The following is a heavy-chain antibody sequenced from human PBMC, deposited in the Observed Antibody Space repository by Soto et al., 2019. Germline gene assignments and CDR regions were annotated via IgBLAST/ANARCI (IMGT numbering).Heavy chain of an antibody. Sequence: SETLSLTCTVSGGSISSGDYYWSWIRQPPGKGLEWIGYIYYSGSTYYNPSLKSRVTISVDTSKNQFSLKLSSVTAADTAVYYCARGGYSSGWYLDYWGQGTLVTVSS. CDR2: IYYSGST. CDR3: ARGGYSSGWYLDY. J-gene: IGHJ4*02. CDR1: GGSISSGDYY. V-gene: IGHV4-30-4*01. D-gene: IGHD6-19*01.